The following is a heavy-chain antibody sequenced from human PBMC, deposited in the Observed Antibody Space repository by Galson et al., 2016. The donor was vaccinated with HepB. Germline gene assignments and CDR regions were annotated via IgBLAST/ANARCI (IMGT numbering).Heavy chain of an antibody. CDR1: GYTFNSYA. J-gene: IGHJ5*02. V-gene: IGHV1-3*01. D-gene: IGHD3-3*01. CDR2: ISGANGNT. Sequence: SCKASGYTFNSYAIHWVRQAPGQRLEWMGWISGANGNTQYSQKFQGRVTITRDTSASTAYLELSSLRLEDTAIYYCARDLPHYDLWSGYSGMGNWLDPWGQGTLVTVSS. CDR3: ARDLPHYDLWSGYSGMGNWLDP.